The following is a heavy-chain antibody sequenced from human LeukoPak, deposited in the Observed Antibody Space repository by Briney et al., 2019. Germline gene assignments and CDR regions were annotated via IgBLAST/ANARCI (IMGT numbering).Heavy chain of an antibody. CDR2: IWYGGSNK. CDR1: GFTFSNYG. J-gene: IGHJ4*02. D-gene: IGHD2/OR15-2a*01. V-gene: IGHV3-33*01. CDR3: AREGPRGNSQFDY. Sequence: GGSLRLSCAASGFTFSNYGMHWVRQAPGKGLEWVALIWYGGSNKYYTDSVKGRLTISRDNSKDTLFLQMDSLRAEDTAVYYCAREGPRGNSQFDYWGQGTLVTVSS.